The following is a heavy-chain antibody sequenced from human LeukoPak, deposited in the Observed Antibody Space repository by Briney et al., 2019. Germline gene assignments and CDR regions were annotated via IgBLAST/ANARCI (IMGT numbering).Heavy chain of an antibody. Sequence: ASVKVSCKASGGTFSSYAISWVRQAPGQGLEWMGGIIPIFGTANYAQKFQGRVTITADESTSTAYMELSSLRSEDTAVYYCARAGDSSSWYHSSDWFDPWGQGTLVTVSS. J-gene: IGHJ5*02. CDR1: GGTFSSYA. CDR3: ARAGDSSSWYHSSDWFDP. V-gene: IGHV1-69*13. CDR2: IIPIFGTA. D-gene: IGHD6-13*01.